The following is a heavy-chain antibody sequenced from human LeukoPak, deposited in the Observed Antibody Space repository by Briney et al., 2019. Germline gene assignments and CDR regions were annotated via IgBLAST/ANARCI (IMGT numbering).Heavy chain of an antibody. D-gene: IGHD2-15*01. CDR2: INPRDGGT. Sequence: ASVKVSCKGSGYTFTDYYLHWVRQAPGQGLEWVGYINPRDGGTSSPPNFRGRVTMTTDASSSTVYMELSRLTSNDTAIYYCAREGNGLLSKDLDYWGQGTLVTVSS. J-gene: IGHJ4*02. V-gene: IGHV1-2*02. CDR3: AREGNGLLSKDLDY. CDR1: GYTFTDYY.